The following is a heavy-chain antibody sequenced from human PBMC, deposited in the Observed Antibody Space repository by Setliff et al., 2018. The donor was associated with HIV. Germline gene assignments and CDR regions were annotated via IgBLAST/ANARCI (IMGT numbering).Heavy chain of an antibody. D-gene: IGHD3-9*01. CDR1: GDTFSFYA. CDR2: ISPYNGNT. CDR3: ARAPPPLRYFDWEPLDAFDI. J-gene: IGHJ3*02. V-gene: IGHV1-18*01. Sequence: ASVKVSCKASGDTFSFYALSWLRQAPGQGLEWMGWISPYNGNTDYAQEMQGRLTMTTDTSTSTAYMDLESLTSDDTAVYYCARAPPPLRYFDWEPLDAFDIWGQGTMVTVSS.